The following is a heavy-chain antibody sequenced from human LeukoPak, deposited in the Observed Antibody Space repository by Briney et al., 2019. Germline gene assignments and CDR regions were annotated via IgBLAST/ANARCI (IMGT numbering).Heavy chain of an antibody. CDR3: AKAIPNYYDSSGYYWDAFDI. J-gene: IGHJ3*02. Sequence: GGSLRLSCAASGFTFSSYGMSWVRQAPGKGLEWVSAISGSGGSTYYADSVKGRFTISRDNSKNTLYLQMNSLRAEDTAVYYCAKAIPNYYDSSGYYWDAFDIWGQGTMVTVSS. CDR2: ISGSGGST. V-gene: IGHV3-23*01. D-gene: IGHD3-22*01. CDR1: GFTFSSYG.